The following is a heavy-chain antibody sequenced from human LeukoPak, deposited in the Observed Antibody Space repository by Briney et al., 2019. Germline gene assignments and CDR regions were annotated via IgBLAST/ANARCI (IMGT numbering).Heavy chain of an antibody. Sequence: GGSLRLSCAASGFTFSSYNMNWVRQAPGKGPEWVSSISSTSWYLYHAESVKGRFTTSRDNAKNSLYLQMNGLRAEDTAVYYCARGISGEGFDYWGQGTLVTVSS. J-gene: IGHJ4*02. D-gene: IGHD7-27*01. CDR2: ISSTSWYL. CDR3: ARGISGEGFDY. V-gene: IGHV3-21*01. CDR1: GFTFSSYN.